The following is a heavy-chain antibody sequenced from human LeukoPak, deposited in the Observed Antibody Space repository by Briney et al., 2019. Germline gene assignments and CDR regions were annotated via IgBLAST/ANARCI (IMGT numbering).Heavy chain of an antibody. CDR1: GFTFSSYE. D-gene: IGHD3-10*01. V-gene: IGHV3-48*03. CDR2: ISSSGSTI. J-gene: IGHJ4*02. CDR3: ARHGSGSYFDY. Sequence: PGGSLRLSCAASGFTFSSYEMNWARQAPGKGLEWVSYISSSGSTIYYADSVKGRFTISRDNAKNSLYLQMNSLRAEDTAVYYCARHGSGSYFDYWGQGTLVTVSS.